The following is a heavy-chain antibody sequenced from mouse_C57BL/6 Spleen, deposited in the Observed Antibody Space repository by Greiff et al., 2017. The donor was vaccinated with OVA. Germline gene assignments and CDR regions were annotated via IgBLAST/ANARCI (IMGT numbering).Heavy chain of an antibody. D-gene: IGHD1-1*01. Sequence: EVQLQESGGGLVKPGGSLKLSCAASGFTFSDYGMHWVRQAPEKGLEWVAYIRSGSSTIDYADTVKGRFTISRDNAKNTLFLHMTTLRSEDTAMYYCAVGYGGSFGYWGQGTTVTVST. CDR1: GFTFSDYG. CDR3: AVGYGGSFGY. CDR2: IRSGSSTI. J-gene: IGHJ2*01. V-gene: IGHV5-17*01.